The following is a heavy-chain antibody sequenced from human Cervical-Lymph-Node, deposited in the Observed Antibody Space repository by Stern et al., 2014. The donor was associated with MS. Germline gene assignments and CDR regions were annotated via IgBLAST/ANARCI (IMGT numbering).Heavy chain of an antibody. Sequence: VQLVESGGGVVQPGGSLRLSCAGSGFTFSSYAMHWVRQSPGKGLEWPSAISYNGNDKYYADSVKGRFAISRDNSKTTQYLQMNSLRPEDTAVYYCAKDSGSSWQGAGFDFWGQGTLVTVSS. D-gene: IGHD6-13*01. CDR2: ISYNGNDK. V-gene: IGHV3-30*18. CDR1: GFTFSSYA. CDR3: AKDSGSSWQGAGFDF. J-gene: IGHJ4*02.